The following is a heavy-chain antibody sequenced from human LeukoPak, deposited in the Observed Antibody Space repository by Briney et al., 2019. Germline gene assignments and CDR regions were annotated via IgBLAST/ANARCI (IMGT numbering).Heavy chain of an antibody. CDR2: FDPEDGET. V-gene: IGHV1-24*01. Sequence: GASVKVSCKVSGYTLTELSMHWVRPAPGKGLAWMGGFDPEDGETIYAQKFQGRVTMTEDTSTDTAYMELSSLRSEDTAVYYCATTLGSGWYYPTFDYWGQGTLVTVSS. J-gene: IGHJ4*02. D-gene: IGHD6-19*01. CDR1: GYTLTELS. CDR3: ATTLGSGWYYPTFDY.